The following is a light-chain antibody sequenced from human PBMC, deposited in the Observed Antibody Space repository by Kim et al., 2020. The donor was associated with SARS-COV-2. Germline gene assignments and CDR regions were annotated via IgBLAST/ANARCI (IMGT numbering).Light chain of an antibody. CDR3: QAWDSSTAV. CDR1: KLGDKY. Sequence: VSPGQTASIPCSGDKLGDKYACWYQQKPGQSPVLVIYQDSKRPSGIPERFSGSNSGNTATLTISGTQAMDEADYYCQAWDSSTAVFGGGTKLTVL. J-gene: IGLJ3*02. CDR2: QDS. V-gene: IGLV3-1*01.